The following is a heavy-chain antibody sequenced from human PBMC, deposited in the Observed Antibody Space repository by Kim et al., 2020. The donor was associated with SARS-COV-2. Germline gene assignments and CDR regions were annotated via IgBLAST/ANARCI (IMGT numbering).Heavy chain of an antibody. CDR2: ISSSRSYI. Sequence: GGSLRLSCAASGFTFSSYTMNWVRQAPGKGLEWVSSISSSRSYIYHADSVEGRLTISRDNAKNSLYLQMNSLRAEDTAVYYCARAGVIVVVPAVMDDYWG. CDR3: ARAGVIVVVPAVMDDY. J-gene: IGHJ4*01. V-gene: IGHV3-21*01. D-gene: IGHD2-2*01. CDR1: GFTFSSYT.